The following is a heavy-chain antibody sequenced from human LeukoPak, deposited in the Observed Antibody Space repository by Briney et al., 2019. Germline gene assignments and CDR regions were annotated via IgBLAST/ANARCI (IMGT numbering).Heavy chain of an antibody. V-gene: IGHV1-2*02. CDR2: INPQSGGT. Sequence: ASVKVSCKASRYTFTRYYIHWVRQAPGQGLEWMGWINPQSGGTGFAQKYQARVTMTRDTSIKTAYMELSSLRSGDTAVYFCARDPGYFVDSTVITPYYYMDVWGKGTAVTVSS. CDR1: RYTFTRYY. J-gene: IGHJ6*03. D-gene: IGHD2-15*01. CDR3: ARDPGYFVDSTVITPYYYMDV.